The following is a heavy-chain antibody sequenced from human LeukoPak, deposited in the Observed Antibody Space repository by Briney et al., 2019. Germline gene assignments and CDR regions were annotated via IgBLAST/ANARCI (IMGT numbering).Heavy chain of an antibody. CDR3: ATDTPFWSGYFNWFDP. D-gene: IGHD3-3*01. J-gene: IGHJ5*02. Sequence: PGGSLRLSCAASGFTFSSYGMHWVRQAPGKGLEGGAFIRCDGSNKYYADSVKGRFTISRDNSTNPLSLQMNSLRAEDTAVYYCATDTPFWSGYFNWFDPWGQGTLVTVSS. CDR1: GFTFSSYG. V-gene: IGHV3-30*02. CDR2: IRCDGSNK.